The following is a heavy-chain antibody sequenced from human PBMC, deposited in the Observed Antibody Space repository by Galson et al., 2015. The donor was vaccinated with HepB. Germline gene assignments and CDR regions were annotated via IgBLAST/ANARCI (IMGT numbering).Heavy chain of an antibody. CDR1: GFSFRSYG. CDR3: ARDKGENAPIDY. D-gene: IGHD2-21*01. CDR2: LWSGGRSK. J-gene: IGHJ4*02. V-gene: IGHV3-33*01. Sequence: SLRLSCAASGFSFRSYGMHWVRQTPGKGLEWVAVLWSGGRSKDYGEPVKGRFTISRDDPKNTLYLQMNSLRVEDTAMYYCARDKGENAPIDYWGQGTLVTVSS.